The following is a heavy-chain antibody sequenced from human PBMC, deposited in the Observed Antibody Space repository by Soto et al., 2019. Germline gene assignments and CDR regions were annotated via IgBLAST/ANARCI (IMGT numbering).Heavy chain of an antibody. CDR1: GYTFTSYA. CDR3: ARGGIHPWGGYYYYGMDV. J-gene: IGHJ6*02. V-gene: IGHV1-3*01. Sequence: ASVKVSCKASGYTFTSYAMHWVRQAPGQRLEWMGWINAGNGNTKYSQKFQGRVTITRDTSASTAYMELSSLRSEDTAVYYCARGGIHPWGGYYYYGMDVWGQGTTVTVSS. D-gene: IGHD5-18*01. CDR2: INAGNGNT.